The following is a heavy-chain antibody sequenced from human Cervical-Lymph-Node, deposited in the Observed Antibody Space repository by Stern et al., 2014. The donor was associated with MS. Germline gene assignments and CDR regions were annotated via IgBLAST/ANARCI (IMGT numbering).Heavy chain of an antibody. J-gene: IGHJ6*02. CDR1: GGTFSSYT. V-gene: IGHV1-69*09. D-gene: IGHD3-10*01. CDR2: IIPILGIA. Sequence: VQLVQSGAEVKKPGSSVKVSCKASGGTFSSYTISWVRQATGQGLEGMGRIIPILGIANYAQKFQGRVTITADKSTSTAYMELSSLRSEDTAVYYCARDDYYGSYGMDVWGQGTTVTVSS. CDR3: ARDDYYGSYGMDV.